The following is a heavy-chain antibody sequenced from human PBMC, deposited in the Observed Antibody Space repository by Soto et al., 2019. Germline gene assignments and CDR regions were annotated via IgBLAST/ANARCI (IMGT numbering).Heavy chain of an antibody. CDR1: GGSISSYY. Sequence: SETLSLTCTVSGGSISSYYWSWIRQPPGKGLEWIGYIYYSGSTNYNPSLKSRVTISVDTSKNQFSLKLSSVTAADTAVYYCARSALLRYFDWLPYFDYWGQGTLVTVSS. J-gene: IGHJ4*02. D-gene: IGHD3-9*01. CDR3: ARSALLRYFDWLPYFDY. V-gene: IGHV4-59*08. CDR2: IYYSGST.